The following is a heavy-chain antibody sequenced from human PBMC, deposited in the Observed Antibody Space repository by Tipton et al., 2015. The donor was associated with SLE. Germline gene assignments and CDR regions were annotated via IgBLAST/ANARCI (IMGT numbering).Heavy chain of an antibody. D-gene: IGHD2-15*01. J-gene: IGHJ4*02. CDR3: ARACSGGSCYGDC. V-gene: IGHV1-18*01. CDR1: GYTFTNYG. CDR2: ISGYSGNT. Sequence: QLVQSGAEVKKPGASVKVSCKASGYTFTNYGISWVRQAPGQGLEWMGWISGYSGNTNYAQKLQDRVTMTTDTSTSTAYMELRSLRSDDTAVYYCARACSGGSCYGDCWGQGTLVTVSP.